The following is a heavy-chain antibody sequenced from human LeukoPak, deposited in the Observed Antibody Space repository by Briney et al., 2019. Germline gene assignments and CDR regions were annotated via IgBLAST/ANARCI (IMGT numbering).Heavy chain of an antibody. J-gene: IGHJ4*02. V-gene: IGHV4-31*03. Sequence: SETLSLTCTVSGGSINSGTYYWTWIRQHPGKGLEWIGYIFYSGSAYYNPSLKSRVTMSLDTSKNQFSLNLSSVTAADTAVYYCARADRLPHYFDFWGQGTQVTVSS. CDR2: IFYSGSA. CDR1: GGSINSGTYY. CDR3: ARADRLPHYFDF.